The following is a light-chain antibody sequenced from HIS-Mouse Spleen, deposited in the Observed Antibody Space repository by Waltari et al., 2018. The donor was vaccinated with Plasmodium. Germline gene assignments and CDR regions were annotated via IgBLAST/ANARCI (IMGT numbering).Light chain of an antibody. CDR2: DAS. CDR3: QQYNSYHT. V-gene: IGKV1-13*02. CDR1: QSISSA. J-gene: IGKJ2*01. Sequence: AIQLTQSPSSLSASVGDRVTITCRASQSISSALAWYQQKPGKAPKLLIYDASSLESGVPSRFSGSGSGTDFTLTISSLQPEDFATYYCQQYNSYHTFGQGTKLEIK.